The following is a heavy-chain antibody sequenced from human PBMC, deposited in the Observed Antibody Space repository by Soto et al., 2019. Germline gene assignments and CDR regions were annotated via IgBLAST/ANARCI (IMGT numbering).Heavy chain of an antibody. Sequence: GXSVKVSCKASVYTFTSYGISWVRQAPGQGLEWMGWISAYNGNTNYAQKLQGRVTMTTDTSTSTAYMELRSLRSDDTAVYYCASYGSGSYSEPFDYWGQGTLVTVSS. CDR2: ISAYNGNT. D-gene: IGHD3-10*01. CDR1: VYTFTSYG. CDR3: ASYGSGSYSEPFDY. J-gene: IGHJ4*02. V-gene: IGHV1-18*01.